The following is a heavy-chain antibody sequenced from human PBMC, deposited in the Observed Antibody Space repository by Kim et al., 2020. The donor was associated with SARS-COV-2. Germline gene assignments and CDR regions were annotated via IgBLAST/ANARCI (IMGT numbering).Heavy chain of an antibody. CDR2: IVPFINMF. CDR3: VRVDGWDMGGIGSLVSFDY. J-gene: IGHJ4*01. D-gene: IGHD6-19*01. V-gene: IGHV1-69*02. Sequence: SVKVSCKSSGDTVRGTTISWVRQAPGQGLEWMGRIVPFINMFTYPLKFHGRVTITADKSTSTFYMELSNLRSEDTAMYYCVRVDGWDMGGIGSLVSFDY. CDR1: GDTVRGTT.